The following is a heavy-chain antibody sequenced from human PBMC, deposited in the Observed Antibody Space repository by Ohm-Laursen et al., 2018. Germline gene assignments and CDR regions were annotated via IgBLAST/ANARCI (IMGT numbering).Heavy chain of an antibody. CDR3: ARTPGPYCTSADCYTLDS. CDR2: ISDSGGNT. V-gene: IGHV3-23*01. Sequence: SLRLSCTASGFTFSNYGMNWVRQAPGKGLEWVSSISDSGGNTYYADSVKGRFTISRDNSQNMLYLQMNSLRAEDTAVYHCARTPGPYCTSADCYTLDSWGQGTLVTVSS. J-gene: IGHJ4*02. CDR1: GFTFSNYG. D-gene: IGHD2-2*02.